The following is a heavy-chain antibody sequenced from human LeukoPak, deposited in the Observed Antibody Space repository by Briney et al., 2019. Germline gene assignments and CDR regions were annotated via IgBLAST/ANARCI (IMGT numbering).Heavy chain of an antibody. Sequence: GGSLRLSCAASGFTLSSYSMHWVRQAPGKGLEFVSAISRNGRNTYYANSVKGRFTTSRDISKNTLYLQMGSLRPEDMAVYYCARVDSGSACASWGQGILVTVSS. J-gene: IGHJ1*01. V-gene: IGHV3-64*01. CDR3: ARVDSGSACAS. CDR2: ISRNGRNT. CDR1: GFTLSSYS. D-gene: IGHD6-19*01.